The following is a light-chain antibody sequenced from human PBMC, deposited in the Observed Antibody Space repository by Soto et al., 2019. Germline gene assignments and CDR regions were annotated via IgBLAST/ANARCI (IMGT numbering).Light chain of an antibody. V-gene: IGLV2-8*01. CDR1: STDVGAYNY. CDR2: EVT. CDR3: SLYTSENTYV. Sequence: QSALTQPPSASGSPGQSVTISCTGTSTDVGAYNYVSWYQQHPGKAPELMIYEVTKRPSGVPDRFSGSKSGNTASLTISGLQAADEADYYCSLYTSENTYVFGTGTKLTVL. J-gene: IGLJ1*01.